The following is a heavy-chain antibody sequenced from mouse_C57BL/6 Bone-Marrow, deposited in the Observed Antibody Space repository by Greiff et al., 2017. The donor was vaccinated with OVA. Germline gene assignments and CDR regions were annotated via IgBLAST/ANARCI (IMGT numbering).Heavy chain of an antibody. V-gene: IGHV1-4*01. D-gene: IGHD2-5*01. J-gene: IGHJ3*01. Sequence: VQLVESGAELARPGASVKMSCKASGYTFTSYTMHWVKQRPGQGLEWIGYINPSSGYTKYNQKFKDKATLTADKSSSTAYMQLSSLTSEDSAVYYCARHYSNYWFAYWGQGTLVTVSA. CDR3: ARHYSNYWFAY. CDR2: INPSSGYT. CDR1: GYTFTSYT.